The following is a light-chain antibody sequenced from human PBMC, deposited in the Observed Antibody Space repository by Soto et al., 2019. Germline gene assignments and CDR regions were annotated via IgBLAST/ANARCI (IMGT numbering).Light chain of an antibody. CDR3: LLSYGDLWV. CDR1: TGDVTSGYY. V-gene: IGLV7-43*01. Sequence: QTVVTQEPSLTVSPGGTVTLTCASNTGDVTSGYYPSWLQQKPGQAPRTLIYNTNYKHSWTPARFSGSLLGGKAALTLSAVQPDDEAEYYCLLSYGDLWVFGGGTKVSVL. J-gene: IGLJ3*02. CDR2: NTN.